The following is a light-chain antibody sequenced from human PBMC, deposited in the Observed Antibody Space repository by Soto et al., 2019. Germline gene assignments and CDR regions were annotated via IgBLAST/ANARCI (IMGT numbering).Light chain of an antibody. CDR3: HQRSNWPGFT. Sequence: EIVLTQSPATLSLSPGERATLSCRASQSVCSYLAWYQQKPGQAPSLLIYHASNRATGIPARFSGSGSGTDFTLTISSLEPEDFAVYYCHQRSNWPGFTFGPGTKVDIK. CDR1: QSVCSY. J-gene: IGKJ3*01. CDR2: HAS. V-gene: IGKV3-11*01.